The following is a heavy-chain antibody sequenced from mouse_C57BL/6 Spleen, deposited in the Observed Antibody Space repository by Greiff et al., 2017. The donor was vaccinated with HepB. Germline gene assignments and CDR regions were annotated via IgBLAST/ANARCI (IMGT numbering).Heavy chain of an antibody. V-gene: IGHV1-63*01. J-gene: IGHJ4*01. CDR1: GYTFTNYW. Sequence: QVQLQQSGAELVRPGTSVKMSCKASGYTFTNYWIGWAKQRPGHGLEWIGDIYPGGGYTNYNEKFKGKATLTADKSSSTAYMQFSSLTSEDSAIYYCARNLLRDYSNPYYAMDYWGQGTSVTVSS. CDR3: ARNLLRDYSNPYYAMDY. CDR2: IYPGGGYT. D-gene: IGHD2-5*01.